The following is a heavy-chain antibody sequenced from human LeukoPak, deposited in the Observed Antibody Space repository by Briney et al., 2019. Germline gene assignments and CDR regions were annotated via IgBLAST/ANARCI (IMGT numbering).Heavy chain of an antibody. J-gene: IGHJ4*02. CDR3: ARGRIGGAN. CDR2: IYYSGST. Sequence: SETLSLTCTVSGGSISSSSYYWDWIRQPPGEGLEWIGSIYYSGSTYYKPSFKSRVTISVDTYKNQFFLKLTSVTTADTAVYFCARGRIGGANWGQGTLVTVSS. CDR1: GGSISSSSYY. D-gene: IGHD4-23*01. V-gene: IGHV4-39*07.